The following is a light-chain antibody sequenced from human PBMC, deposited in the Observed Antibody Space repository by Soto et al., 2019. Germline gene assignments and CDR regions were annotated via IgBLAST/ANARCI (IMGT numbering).Light chain of an antibody. J-gene: IGKJ1*01. CDR1: ESISSSY. Sequence: EIVLTQSPGTLSLSQGERATLSCRATESISSSYLAWYQQKPGQAPRLLIYGASSRATGIPDRFSGSGSGTAFTITISRLQPEDFAVYYCQQYGSSPPCTFGQGTKVEIK. CDR3: QQYGSSPPCT. V-gene: IGKV3-20*01. CDR2: GAS.